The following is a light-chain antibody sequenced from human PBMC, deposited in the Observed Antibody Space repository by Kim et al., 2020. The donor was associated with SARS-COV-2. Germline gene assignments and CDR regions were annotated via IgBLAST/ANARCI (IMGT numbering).Light chain of an antibody. CDR3: LLSYGDVRV. J-gene: IGLJ3*02. V-gene: IGLV7-46*01. CDR2: DTN. CDR1: TGAVTSGHW. Sequence: PGGTVTLTCESSTGAVTSGHWPYWFQQRPGQTPKTLIYDTNYKPSWTPARFSGSLLGGKAALTLSGAQPDDEADYYCLLSYGDVRVFGGGTKLTVL.